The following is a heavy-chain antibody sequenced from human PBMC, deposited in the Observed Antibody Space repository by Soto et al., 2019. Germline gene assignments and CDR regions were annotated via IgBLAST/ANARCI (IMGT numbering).Heavy chain of an antibody. Sequence: QVQLVQSGAEVKKPGSSVKVSCKASGGIFSSYAISWVRQAPGQGLEWMGGIITIFGTANYAQKFQGRVTITADESTSTAYMELRSLRSEDTAVYDCARGIIQEDKIGLMVYAIYYYYGMDVWGQGTTVTVSS. CDR1: GGIFSSYA. V-gene: IGHV1-69*01. D-gene: IGHD2-8*01. J-gene: IGHJ6*02. CDR3: ARGIIQEDKIGLMVYAIYYYYGMDV. CDR2: IITIFGTA.